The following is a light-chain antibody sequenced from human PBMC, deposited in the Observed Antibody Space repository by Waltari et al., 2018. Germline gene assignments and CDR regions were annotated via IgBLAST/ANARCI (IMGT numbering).Light chain of an antibody. CDR2: DFT. CDR3: SSYRSSSTLVV. CDR1: TSAVGGGNH. Sequence: QSALTQPASLSGSPGQSIPISCTGTTSAVGGGNHVSCYQQYPGKVPKLLIYDFTNRPSGVSNRFSGSKSGSTASLTISGLQAEDEADYYCSSYRSSSTLVVFGGGTKLIVL. J-gene: IGLJ2*01. V-gene: IGLV2-14*03.